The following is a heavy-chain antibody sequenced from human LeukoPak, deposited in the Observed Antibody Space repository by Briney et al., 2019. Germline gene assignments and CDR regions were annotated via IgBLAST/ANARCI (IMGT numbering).Heavy chain of an antibody. Sequence: SVKVSCKASGGTFSSYAISWVRQAPGQGLEWMGGIIPIFGTANYAQKFQGRVTITADKSTSTAYMELSSLRSEDTAVYYCARVRLRYFDWLTTWGMDVWGKGTTVTVSS. V-gene: IGHV1-69*06. J-gene: IGHJ6*04. CDR3: ARVRLRYFDWLTTWGMDV. D-gene: IGHD3-9*01. CDR2: IIPIFGTA. CDR1: GGTFSSYA.